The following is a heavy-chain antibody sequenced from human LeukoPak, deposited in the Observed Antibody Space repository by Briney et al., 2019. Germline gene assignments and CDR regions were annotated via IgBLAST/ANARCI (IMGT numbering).Heavy chain of an antibody. CDR1: GYTFTIYD. D-gene: IGHD3-10*01. CDR3: ARSNMVRGVIISRPLDY. J-gene: IGHJ4*02. CDR2: MNPNSRNT. V-gene: IGHV1-8*01. Sequence: ASVKVSCKASGYTFTIYDINWVRQATGQGLEWMGWMNPNSRNTGYAQKFQGRVTMTTNTSISTAYMELSSLRSEDTAVYCCARSNMVRGVIISRPLDYWGQGTLVTVSS.